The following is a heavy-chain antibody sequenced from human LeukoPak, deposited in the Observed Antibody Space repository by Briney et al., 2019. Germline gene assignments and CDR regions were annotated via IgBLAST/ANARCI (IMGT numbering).Heavy chain of an antibody. CDR3: AVNADILTGYYISRWFDP. J-gene: IGHJ5*02. V-gene: IGHV1-18*01. Sequence: ASVKVSCKASGYTFQTYGITWVRQAPGQGLEWMGWISTYNANTNYAQKFQGRVTITADKSTSTAYMELSSLRSEDTAVYYCAVNADILTGYYISRWFDPWGQGTLVTVSS. D-gene: IGHD3-9*01. CDR1: GYTFQTYG. CDR2: ISTYNANT.